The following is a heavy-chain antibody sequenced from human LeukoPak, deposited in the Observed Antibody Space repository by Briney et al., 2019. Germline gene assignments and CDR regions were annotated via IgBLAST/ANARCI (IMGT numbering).Heavy chain of an antibody. D-gene: IGHD3-22*01. Sequence: PGGSLRLSCAAAGFTFSHHGMHWVRQAPGKGLEWVAFIRNDGSNHYYADSVKGRFTISRDNAKNSLYLQMNSLRAEDTAVYYCARGADYYNSSGYLDAFDIWGQGTMVTVSS. CDR1: GFTFSHHG. CDR2: IRNDGSNH. CDR3: ARGADYYNSSGYLDAFDI. V-gene: IGHV3-30*02. J-gene: IGHJ3*02.